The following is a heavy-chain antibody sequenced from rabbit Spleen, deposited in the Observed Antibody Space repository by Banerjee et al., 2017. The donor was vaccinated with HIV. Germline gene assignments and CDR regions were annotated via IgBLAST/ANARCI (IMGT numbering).Heavy chain of an antibody. CDR2: IGFGSTGNT. V-gene: IGHV1S40*01. D-gene: IGHD8-1*01. CDR1: GFSFSSSDY. CDR3: ARDTGTSFSSYGMDL. Sequence: QSLEESGGGLVQPEGSLALTCKASGFSFSSSDYICWVRQAPGKGLEWIGCIGFGSTGNTYYASWAKGRFTISRTSSTTVTLQMTNLTVADTATYFCARDTGTSFSSYGMDLWGPGTLVTVS. J-gene: IGHJ6*01.